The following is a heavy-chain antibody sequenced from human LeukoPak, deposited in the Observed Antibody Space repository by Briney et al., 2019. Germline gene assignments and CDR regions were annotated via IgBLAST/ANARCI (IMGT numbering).Heavy chain of an antibody. CDR3: ARLQWRYYGLDA. J-gene: IGHJ6*02. V-gene: IGHV4-59*08. CDR1: GDSMNNYY. Sequence: SETLSLTCTVSGDSMNNYYWNWIRQSPGKGLEWIGYIYNSGNTNYNPSLKSRVTMSVDTSKNQFSLSLNSVTAADTAVCYCARLQWRYYGLDAWGQGTTVTVSS. D-gene: IGHD6-19*01. CDR2: IYNSGNT.